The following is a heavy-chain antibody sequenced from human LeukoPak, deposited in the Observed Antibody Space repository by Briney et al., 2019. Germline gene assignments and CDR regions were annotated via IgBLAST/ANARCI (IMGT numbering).Heavy chain of an antibody. D-gene: IGHD6-19*01. Sequence: GSSLRLSCAASGFMFSSYEMNWVRQAPGKGLEWVSYISSSGSTIQYADSVKGRFTLSRDNADNSMYLQMNSLTAEDTAVYYCARDLVYTSGVYFDFWGQGALVTVSS. CDR1: GFMFSSYE. J-gene: IGHJ4*02. CDR2: ISSSGSTI. CDR3: ARDLVYTSGVYFDF. V-gene: IGHV3-48*03.